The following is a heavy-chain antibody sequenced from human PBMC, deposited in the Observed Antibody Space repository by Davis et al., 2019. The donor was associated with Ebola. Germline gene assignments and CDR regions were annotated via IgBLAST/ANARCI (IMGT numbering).Heavy chain of an antibody. D-gene: IGHD3-3*01. CDR2: IKSKTDGGTT. CDR1: GFTFSNAW. J-gene: IGHJ6*03. Sequence: PGGSLRLSCAASGFTFSNAWMSWVRQAPGKGLEWVGRIKSKTDGGTTDYAAPVKGRFTISRDDSKNTLYLQMNSLKTEDTAVYYCARGFKGYYDFWSGYWDYYYMDVWGKGTTVTVSS. V-gene: IGHV3-15*01. CDR3: ARGFKGYYDFWSGYWDYYYMDV.